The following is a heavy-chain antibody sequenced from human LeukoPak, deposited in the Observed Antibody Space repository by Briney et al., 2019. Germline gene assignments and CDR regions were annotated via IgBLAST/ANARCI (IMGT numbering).Heavy chain of an antibody. CDR2: INAGNGNT. Sequence: ASVKVSCKASGYTFTSYAMHWVRQAPGQRLEWMGWINAGNGNTKYSQKFQGRVTITRDTSASTAYMELSTLRPEDTAVYYCARDPPRNSRRDPAGDFDYWGQGTLVTVSS. V-gene: IGHV1-3*01. CDR1: GYTFTSYA. J-gene: IGHJ4*02. CDR3: ARDPPRNSRRDPAGDFDY. D-gene: IGHD6-13*01.